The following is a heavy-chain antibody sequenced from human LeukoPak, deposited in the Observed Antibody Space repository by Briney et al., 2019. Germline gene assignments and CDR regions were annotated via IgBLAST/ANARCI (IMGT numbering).Heavy chain of an antibody. V-gene: IGHV4-39*07. J-gene: IGHJ4*02. CDR3: ARVTDSHTRDGYTYVPDY. Sequence: SETLSLTCTVSGGSISSSNYYWGWIRQPPGQGLEWIGSIDNSGYTYHNPSLKTRVTISVDTSKNQFSLKLGSVTAADTAVYYCARVTDSHTRDGYTYVPDYWGQGSLVTVSS. CDR2: IDNSGYT. D-gene: IGHD5-24*01. CDR1: GGSISSSNYY.